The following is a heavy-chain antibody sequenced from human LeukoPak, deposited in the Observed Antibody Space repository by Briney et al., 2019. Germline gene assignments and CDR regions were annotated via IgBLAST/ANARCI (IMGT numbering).Heavy chain of an antibody. CDR1: GFTFSSYG. CDR3: AKDKKRFCSSTSCSVSYFDY. D-gene: IGHD2-2*01. J-gene: IGHJ4*02. V-gene: IGHV3-30*02. Sequence: PGGSLRLSCAASGFTFSSYGMHWVRQAPAKGLEWVAFIRYDGSNKYYADSVKGRFTISRDNSKNTLYLQMNSLRAEDTAVYYCAKDKKRFCSSTSCSVSYFDYWGQGTLVTVSS. CDR2: IRYDGSNK.